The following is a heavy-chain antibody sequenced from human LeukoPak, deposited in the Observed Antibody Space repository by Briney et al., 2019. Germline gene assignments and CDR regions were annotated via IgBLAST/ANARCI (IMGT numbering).Heavy chain of an antibody. J-gene: IGHJ4*02. CDR2: INPNNGGT. D-gene: IGHD2-21*02. Sequence: ASVKVSCKASGYTFTGCFMHWVRQAPGQGLEWMGWINPNNGGTSYAQKFQGRVTMTRDTSISTAYMELSRLRSDDTAVYYCAKVAAGDCCAFDYWGQGTLVTVSS. CDR3: AKVAAGDCCAFDY. CDR1: GYTFTGCF. V-gene: IGHV1-2*02.